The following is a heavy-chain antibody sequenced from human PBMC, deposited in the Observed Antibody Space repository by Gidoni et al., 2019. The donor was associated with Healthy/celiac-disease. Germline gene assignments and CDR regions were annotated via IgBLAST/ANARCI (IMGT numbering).Heavy chain of an antibody. CDR1: GGTFSSYA. CDR2: IIPIFGTA. Sequence: QVQLVQSGAVGKKPGSSVKVSCKASGGTFSSYATSWVRQAPGQGLEWMGGIIPIFGTANYAQKFQGRVTITADESTSTAYMELSSLRSEDTAVYYCARDMAYCGGDCLLNFDYWGQGTLVTVSS. D-gene: IGHD2-21*02. CDR3: ARDMAYCGGDCLLNFDY. V-gene: IGHV1-69*01. J-gene: IGHJ4*02.